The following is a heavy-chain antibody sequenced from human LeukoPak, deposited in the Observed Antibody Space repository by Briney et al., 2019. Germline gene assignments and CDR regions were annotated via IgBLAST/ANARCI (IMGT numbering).Heavy chain of an antibody. D-gene: IGHD5-18*01. J-gene: IGHJ4*02. CDR2: MNPNSGNT. CDR1: GYTFTSYD. CDR3: ARHGGYSYGVDY. Sequence: ASVKVSCKASGYTFTSYDINWVRQATGQGLEWMGWMNPNSGNTGYAQKFPGRVTITRNTSISTAYMELSSLRSEDTAVYYCARHGGYSYGVDYWGQGTLVTVSS. V-gene: IGHV1-8*03.